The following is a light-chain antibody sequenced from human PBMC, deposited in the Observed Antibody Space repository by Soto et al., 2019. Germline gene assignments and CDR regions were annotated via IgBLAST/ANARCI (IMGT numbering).Light chain of an antibody. Sequence: QSVLTQPPSASGTPEQRVTISCSGSSSNIGSNTVNWYQQLPGTAPKLLLYSNNQRPSGVPDRFSGSKSGTSASLAISGLQSEDEADYYCAAWDDSLNGVLFGGGTKLTVL. CDR3: AAWDDSLNGVL. V-gene: IGLV1-44*01. CDR1: SSNIGSNT. CDR2: SNN. J-gene: IGLJ2*01.